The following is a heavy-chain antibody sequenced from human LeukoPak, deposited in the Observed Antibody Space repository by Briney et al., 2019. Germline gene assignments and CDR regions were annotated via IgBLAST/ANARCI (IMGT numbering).Heavy chain of an antibody. Sequence: SETLSLTCIVSGGPIGSYYWTWIRQPPGNRLEWIGDIYYSGSTNYNPSLKSRLTISVDTSKNQFSLKLSSVTAADTAVYYCARLGGKRDVDSFYNAMDVWGQGTTVTVSS. CDR3: ARLGGKRDVDSFYNAMDV. J-gene: IGHJ6*02. D-gene: IGHD1-14*01. V-gene: IGHV4-59*03. CDR2: IYYSGST. CDR1: GGPIGSYY.